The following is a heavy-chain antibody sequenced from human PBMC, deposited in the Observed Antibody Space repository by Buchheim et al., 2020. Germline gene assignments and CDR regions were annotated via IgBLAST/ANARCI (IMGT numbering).Heavy chain of an antibody. D-gene: IGHD2-2*01. V-gene: IGHV3-30*02. CDR2: IRYDGSNK. Sequence: QVQLVESGGGVVQPGRSLRLSCAASGFTFSSYGMHWVRQAPGKGLEWVAFIRYDGSNKYHADSVKGRFTISRDNSKNTLYLQMNSLRTKDTAVYYCAKTHDCSSTSCYGDYYYYGMDVWGQGTT. J-gene: IGHJ6*02. CDR3: AKTHDCSSTSCYGDYYYYGMDV. CDR1: GFTFSSYG.